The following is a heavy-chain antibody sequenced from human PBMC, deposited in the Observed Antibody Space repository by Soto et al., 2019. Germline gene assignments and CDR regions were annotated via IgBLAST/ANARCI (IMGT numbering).Heavy chain of an antibody. Sequence: ASVKVSCKASGYTFTSYGISWVRQAPGQGLEWMGWISAYNCNTNYAQKLQGRVTMTTDTSTSTAYMELRSLRSDDTAVYYCASRYCSGGSCYFDYWGQGTMVTVS. V-gene: IGHV1-18*01. CDR2: ISAYNCNT. CDR3: ASRYCSGGSCYFDY. D-gene: IGHD2-15*01. CDR1: GYTFTSYG. J-gene: IGHJ4*02.